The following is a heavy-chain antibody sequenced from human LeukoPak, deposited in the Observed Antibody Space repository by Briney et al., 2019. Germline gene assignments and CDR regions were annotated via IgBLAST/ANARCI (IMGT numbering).Heavy chain of an antibody. CDR3: ARMGDYYGSGSLDY. Sequence: SETLSLTCTVSGGSISSSSYYWGWIRQPPGKGLEWIGSIHYSGSTNYNPSLKSRVTISVDTSKNQFSLKLSSVTAADTAVYYCARMGDYYGSGSLDYWGQGTLVTVSS. D-gene: IGHD3-10*01. CDR1: GGSISSSSYY. V-gene: IGHV4-39*07. CDR2: IHYSGST. J-gene: IGHJ4*02.